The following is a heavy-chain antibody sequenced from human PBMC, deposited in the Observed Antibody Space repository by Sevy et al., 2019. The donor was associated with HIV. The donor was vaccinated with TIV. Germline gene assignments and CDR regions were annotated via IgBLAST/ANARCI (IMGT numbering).Heavy chain of an antibody. Sequence: GGSLRLSCAASGFTFSNYWMSWVRQAPGKGLEWVANIKQDGSEKYYVDSVKGRFTISRDNAKNSLYLQMNSLRAEDTAVYYCVREGVGGFSYSLDCWGQGTLVTVSS. CDR1: GFTFSNYW. D-gene: IGHD5-18*01. CDR3: VREGVGGFSYSLDC. V-gene: IGHV3-7*01. CDR2: IKQDGSEK. J-gene: IGHJ4*02.